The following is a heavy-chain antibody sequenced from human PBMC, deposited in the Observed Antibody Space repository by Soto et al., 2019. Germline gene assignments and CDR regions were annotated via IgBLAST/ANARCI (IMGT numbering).Heavy chain of an antibody. J-gene: IGHJ4*02. CDR1: GYTFASYG. V-gene: IGHV1-18*01. Sequence: QVQLVQSGAEVKKPGASVKVSYKASGYTFASYGITWVRQAPGQGLEWMGWISTYNGNTNYARKLQGRVTMTTYTSTSTAYMELRSLRSDDTAVYYCARTDSRPQDFDYWGQGTLVTVSS. D-gene: IGHD3-22*01. CDR3: ARTDSRPQDFDY. CDR2: ISTYNGNT.